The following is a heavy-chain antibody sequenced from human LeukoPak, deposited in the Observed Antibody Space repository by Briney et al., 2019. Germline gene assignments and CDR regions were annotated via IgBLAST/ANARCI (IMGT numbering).Heavy chain of an antibody. CDR2: INHSGST. CDR3: ARAVVLRELYYYYYYGMDV. CDR1: GGSFSGYY. Sequence: SETLSLTCAVYGGSFSGYYWSWIRQPPGKGLEWIGEINHSGSTNYNPSLKSRVTISVDTSKNQFSLKLSSVTAADTAVYYCARAVVLRELYYYYYYGMDVWGQGTTVTVSS. D-gene: IGHD2-15*01. V-gene: IGHV4-34*01. J-gene: IGHJ6*02.